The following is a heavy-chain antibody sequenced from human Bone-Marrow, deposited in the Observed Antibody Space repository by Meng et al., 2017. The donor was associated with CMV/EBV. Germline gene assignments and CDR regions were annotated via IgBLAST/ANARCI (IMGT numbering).Heavy chain of an antibody. V-gene: IGHV1-18*01. CDR3: ARNSNYYYYYYYGMDV. CDR1: GYTFTSYG. D-gene: IGHD4-11*01. CDR2: ISAYNGNT. Sequence: ASVQVSCKASGYTFTSYGISWVRQAPGQGLEWMGWISAYNGNTNYAQKLQGRVTMTTDTSTSTAYMELRSLRSDDTAVYYCARNSNYYYYYYYGMDVWGQGTTVTVSS. J-gene: IGHJ6*02.